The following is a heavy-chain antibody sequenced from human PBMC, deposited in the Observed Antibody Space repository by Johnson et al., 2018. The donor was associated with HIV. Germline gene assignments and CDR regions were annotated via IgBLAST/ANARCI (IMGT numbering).Heavy chain of an antibody. V-gene: IGHV3-30*04. CDR3: ATEARGVHGTLRFLEWSDGFDI. CDR2: ISYDGSDK. D-gene: IGHD3-3*01. CDR1: GFTFSSYA. Sequence: QVQLVESGGGVVQPGRSLRLSCAASGFTFSSYAMHWVRQAPGKGLEWVAVISYDGSDKYYADSVKGRFTISRDSSKHTLYLQMNSLRAEDMAVYYCATEARGVHGTLRFLEWSDGFDIWGQGTMVTVSS. J-gene: IGHJ3*02.